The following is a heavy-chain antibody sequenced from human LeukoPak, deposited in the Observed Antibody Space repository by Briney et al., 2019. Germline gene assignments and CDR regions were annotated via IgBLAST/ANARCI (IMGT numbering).Heavy chain of an antibody. CDR2: IIPIFGTA. V-gene: IGHV1-69*13. J-gene: IGHJ6*02. Sequence: SVKVSFTASGYTFTSYYMHWVRQAPGQGLEWMGGIIPIFGTANYAQKFQGRVTITADESTSTAYMELSSLRSEDTAVYYCARAMTTVDGEYYYYGMDVWGQGTTVTVSS. CDR1: GYTFTSYY. CDR3: ARAMTTVDGEYYYYGMDV. D-gene: IGHD4-23*01.